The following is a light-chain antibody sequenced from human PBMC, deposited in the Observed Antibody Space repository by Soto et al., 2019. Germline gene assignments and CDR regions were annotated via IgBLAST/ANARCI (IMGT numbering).Light chain of an antibody. V-gene: IGKV1-39*01. CDR1: QSIGTY. Sequence: DIQMTQSPSSLSASVGDRVTIACRASQSIGTYLSWYQQKPRKAPKLLIYAASSLQSGVPSRFSGSGSGTDFTLTISSLQPEDFATYYCQQSYSTLITFGPGTKVDIK. CDR2: AAS. J-gene: IGKJ3*01. CDR3: QQSYSTLIT.